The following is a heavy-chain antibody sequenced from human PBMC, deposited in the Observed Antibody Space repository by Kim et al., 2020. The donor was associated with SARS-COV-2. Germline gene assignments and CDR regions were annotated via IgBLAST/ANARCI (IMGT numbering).Heavy chain of an antibody. J-gene: IGHJ4*02. CDR3: ARGGGQLGIDY. V-gene: IGHV4-34*01. Sequence: NNNPSRNSRVTILVDKSKNQFSLEMSSVTAADTAVYYCARGGGQLGIDYWGQGTLVTVSS. D-gene: IGHD6-6*01.